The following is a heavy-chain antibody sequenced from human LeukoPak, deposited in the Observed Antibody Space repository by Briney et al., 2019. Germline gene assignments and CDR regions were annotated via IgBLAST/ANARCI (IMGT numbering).Heavy chain of an antibody. J-gene: IGHJ4*02. D-gene: IGHD3-22*01. CDR1: GGSISTYY. V-gene: IGHV4-59*01. CDR2: LYCSGGT. CDR3: ARAGSGYSFDY. Sequence: VKPSETLSLTCTVSGGSISTYYWSWIRQPPGKGLECIGYLYCSGGTNYNPSLRSRVTISVDTSKNQSSLKLSSVAAADTAVYYCARAGSGYSFDYWGQGTLVTVSS.